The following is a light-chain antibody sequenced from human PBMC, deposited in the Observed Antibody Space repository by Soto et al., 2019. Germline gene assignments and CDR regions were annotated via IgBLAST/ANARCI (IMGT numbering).Light chain of an antibody. CDR3: CSYAGSSTHVV. CDR1: SSDVGSYNL. CDR2: EVS. J-gene: IGLJ2*01. V-gene: IGLV2-23*02. Sequence: QSVLTQPASVSGSPGPSITISCTGTSSDVGSYNLVSWYQQHPGKAPKLMIYEVSKRPSGVSNRFSGSKSGNTASLTISGLQAEDEADYYCCSYAGSSTHVVFGGGTKPPS.